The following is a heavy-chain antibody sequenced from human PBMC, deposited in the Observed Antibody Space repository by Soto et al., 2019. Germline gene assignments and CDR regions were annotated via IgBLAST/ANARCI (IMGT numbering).Heavy chain of an antibody. D-gene: IGHD3-3*01. J-gene: IGHJ6*03. Sequence: GGSLRLSCAASGFTFSDYYMSWIRQAPGKGLEWVSYISSSGSTIYYADSVKGRFTISRDNAKNSLYLQMNSLRAEDTAVYYCARIAESTYYDFWSGYYAGDYYYYYMDGWGKGTTVTVSS. CDR2: ISSSGSTI. V-gene: IGHV3-11*01. CDR3: ARIAESTYYDFWSGYYAGDYYYYYMDG. CDR1: GFTFSDYY.